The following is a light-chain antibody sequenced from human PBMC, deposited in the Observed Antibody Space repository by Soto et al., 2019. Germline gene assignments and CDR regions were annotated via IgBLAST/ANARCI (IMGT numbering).Light chain of an antibody. CDR3: LQYNAFSQT. V-gene: IGKV1-5*01. J-gene: IGKJ1*01. CDR1: QSLNTW. Sequence: DIQMTQSPSTLSASVGDRVTITCRASQSLNTWLAWYQQKPGRVPKLLIYDASSLESGVPARFSGSGSGTEFTLSIGSLQPDDSATYFCLQYNAFSQTFGLGTKVDIK. CDR2: DAS.